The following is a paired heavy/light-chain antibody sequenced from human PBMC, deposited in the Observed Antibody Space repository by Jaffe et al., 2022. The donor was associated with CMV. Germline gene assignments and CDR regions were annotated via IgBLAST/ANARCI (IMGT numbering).Light chain of an antibody. CDR1: QSLLHSDGKTY. CDR2: EVS. V-gene: IGKV2-29*02. J-gene: IGKJ2*01. Sequence: DIVMTQTPLSLSVTPGQPASISCKSSQSLLHSDGKTYLYWYLQKPGQSPQLLIYEVSSRFSGVPDRFSGSGSGTDFTLKISRVEAEDVGVYYCMQGIHSYTFGQGTKLEIK. CDR3: MQGIHSYT.
Heavy chain of an antibody. D-gene: IGHD2-15*01. CDR1: GFTFSSYE. J-gene: IGHJ6*03. CDR3: ARDRVVVGATKAPYYYYYMDV. CDR2: ISSSGSTI. Sequence: EVQLVESGGGLVQPGGSLRLSCAASGFTFSSYEMNWVRQAPGKGLEWVSYISSSGSTIYYADSVKGRFTISRDNAKNSLYLQMNSLRAEDTAVYYCARDRVVVGATKAPYYYYYMDVWGKGTTVTVSS. V-gene: IGHV3-48*03.